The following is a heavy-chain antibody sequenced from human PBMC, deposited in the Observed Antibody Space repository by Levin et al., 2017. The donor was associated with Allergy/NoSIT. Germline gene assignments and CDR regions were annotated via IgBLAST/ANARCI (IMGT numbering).Heavy chain of an antibody. CDR1: GYSFTSYW. Sequence: GESLKISCKGSGYSFTSYWISWVRQMPGKGLEWMGRIDPSDSYTNYSPSFQGHVTISADKSISTAYLQWSSLKASDTAMYYCAIAYGGNFRFPPEAFDIWGQGTMVTVSS. D-gene: IGHD4-23*01. CDR3: AIAYGGNFRFPPEAFDI. V-gene: IGHV5-10-1*01. J-gene: IGHJ3*02. CDR2: IDPSDSYT.